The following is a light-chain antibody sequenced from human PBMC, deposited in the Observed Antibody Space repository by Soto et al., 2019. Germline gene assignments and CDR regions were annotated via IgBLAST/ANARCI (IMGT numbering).Light chain of an antibody. V-gene: IGKV3-15*01. Sequence: EIVMTQSPPTLSVSPGEGATLSCRASQSVSSDLDWYQQKPGQAPRLLIYGVSTRATGVPARFSGSGSGTEFTLTISSLQSEDFAVYYCQQYSNWPPYTFGQGTRLEIK. CDR3: QQYSNWPPYT. J-gene: IGKJ2*01. CDR2: GVS. CDR1: QSVSSD.